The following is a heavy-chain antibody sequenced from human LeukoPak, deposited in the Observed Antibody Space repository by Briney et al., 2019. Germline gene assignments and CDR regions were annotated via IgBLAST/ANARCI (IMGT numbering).Heavy chain of an antibody. CDR1: GFTVSKNY. D-gene: IGHD6-19*01. CDR3: ARAVAGLYFDY. CDR2: IYSGGST. J-gene: IGHJ4*02. V-gene: IGHV3-53*01. Sequence: GGSLRLSCAASGFTVSKNYMSWVRQAPGKGLDCVSVIYSGGSTHYADSVKGRFTISRDNSKNTLYLQMNSLRADDTAVYYCARAVAGLYFDYWGQGTLVTVSS.